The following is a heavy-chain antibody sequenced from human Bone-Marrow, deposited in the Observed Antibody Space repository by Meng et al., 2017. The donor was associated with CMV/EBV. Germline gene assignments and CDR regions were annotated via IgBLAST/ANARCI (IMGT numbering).Heavy chain of an antibody. CDR2: ISSSGSYI. V-gene: IGHV3-21*01. CDR3: ARHGPAAGYSFDC. Sequence: GGSLRLSCAASGFPFSSFSMNWVRQAPGKGLEWVSSISSSGSYISYADSVKGRFTISRDNAKNSLYLQMNSLKAEDTAVYYCARHGPAAGYSFDCWGQGTLVTVSS. D-gene: IGHD6-13*01. J-gene: IGHJ4*02. CDR1: GFPFSSFS.